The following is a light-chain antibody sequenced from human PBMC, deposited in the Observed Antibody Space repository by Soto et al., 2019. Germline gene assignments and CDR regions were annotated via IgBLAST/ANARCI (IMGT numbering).Light chain of an antibody. Sequence: AIQLTQSPSSLSASVGDRVTITCRASQGISSALAWCQQKPGKAPKLLIYDASSLESGVPSRFSGSGSGTDFTLTISSLQPEDFATYYCQQFNNYLITFGQGTRLEIK. J-gene: IGKJ5*01. CDR3: QQFNNYLIT. CDR1: QGISSA. CDR2: DAS. V-gene: IGKV1D-13*01.